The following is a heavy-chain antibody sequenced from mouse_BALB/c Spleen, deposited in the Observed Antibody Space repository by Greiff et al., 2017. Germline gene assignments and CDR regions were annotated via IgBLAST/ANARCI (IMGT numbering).Heavy chain of an antibody. CDR1: GFTFSSYA. V-gene: IGHV5-6-5*01. CDR2: ISSGGST. CDR3: AREDRGYFDV. J-gene: IGHJ1*01. Sequence: EVKLVESGGGLVKPGGSLKLSCAASGFTFSSYAMSWVRQTPEKRLEWVASISSGGSTYYPDSVKGRFTISRDNARNILYLQMSSLRSEDTAMYYCAREDRGYFDVWGAGTTVTVSS.